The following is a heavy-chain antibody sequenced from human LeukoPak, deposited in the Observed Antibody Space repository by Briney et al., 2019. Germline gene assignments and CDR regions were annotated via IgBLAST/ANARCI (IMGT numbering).Heavy chain of an antibody. J-gene: IGHJ4*02. CDR1: GFSFSNYW. CDR3: ARDVGAFDY. CDR2: TKPDGSEK. V-gene: IGHV3-7*01. D-gene: IGHD1-26*01. Sequence: GGSLRLSCAASGFSFSNYWMDWIRQAPGKGLEWVGSTKPDGSEKYYVDSVKGRFTISRDNAKNSLYLQMNGLRAEDTAVYYCARDVGAFDYWGQGTLVTVSS.